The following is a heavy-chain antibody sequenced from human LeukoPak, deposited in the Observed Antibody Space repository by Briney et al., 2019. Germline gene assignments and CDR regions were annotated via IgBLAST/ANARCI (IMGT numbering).Heavy chain of an antibody. J-gene: IGHJ4*02. CDR3: ARGPLIAAAGTW. Sequence: PGGSLRLSCAASGFTFSSYAMSWVRQAPGKGLEWVSGISGSGGSTYYADSVKGRFTISRDSSKNTLYLQMSNLRAEDTAVYYCARGPLIAAAGTWWGQGTLVTVSS. CDR1: GFTFSSYA. D-gene: IGHD6-13*01. V-gene: IGHV3-23*01. CDR2: ISGSGGST.